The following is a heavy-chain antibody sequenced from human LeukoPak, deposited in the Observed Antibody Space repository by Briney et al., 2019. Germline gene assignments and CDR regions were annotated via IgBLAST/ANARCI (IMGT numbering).Heavy chain of an antibody. CDR3: ARADYDILTGYYTNWFDP. D-gene: IGHD3-9*01. CDR1: GYTFTGYY. V-gene: IGHV1-46*01. J-gene: IGHJ5*02. CDR2: ISPSGGST. Sequence: ASVKVSCKASGYTFTGYYMHWVRQAPGQGPEWMGVISPSGGSTTYAQKFQGRVTLTRDMSTSTAYMELSSLRSEDTAVYYCARADYDILTGYYTNWFDPWGQGTLVTVSS.